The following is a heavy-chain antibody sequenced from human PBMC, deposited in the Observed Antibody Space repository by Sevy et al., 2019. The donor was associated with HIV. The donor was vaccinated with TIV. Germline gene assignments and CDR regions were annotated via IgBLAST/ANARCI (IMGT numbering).Heavy chain of an antibody. V-gene: IGHV3-74*01. CDR3: ARDPNYDIWTGYGMDV. CDR2: INSDGSST. J-gene: IGHJ6*02. D-gene: IGHD3-9*01. Sequence: GGSLRLSCAASGFTFSSYWMHWVRQAPGKGLVWVSRINSDGSSTSYADSVKGRFTISRDNAKNRLYLQMNSLRAEDTAVYYCARDPNYDIWTGYGMDVWGQGTTVTVSS. CDR1: GFTFSSYW.